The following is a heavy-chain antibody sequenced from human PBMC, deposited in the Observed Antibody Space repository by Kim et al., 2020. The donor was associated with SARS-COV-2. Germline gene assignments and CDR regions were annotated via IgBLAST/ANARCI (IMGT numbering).Heavy chain of an antibody. V-gene: IGHV4-59*01. CDR3: ARMPYGGFDY. D-gene: IGHD3-16*01. J-gene: IGHJ4*02. Sequence: GSTDYNHSRKSRFTIFIDTSKSQFSLRLSSVTAADTALYFCARMPYGGFDYWGQGTLVTVSS. CDR2: GST.